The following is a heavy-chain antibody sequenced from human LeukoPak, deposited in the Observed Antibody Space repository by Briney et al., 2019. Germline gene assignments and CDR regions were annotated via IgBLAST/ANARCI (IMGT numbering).Heavy chain of an antibody. D-gene: IGHD3-22*01. CDR3: AKDPASYYYDSSGYYYGG. CDR2: IRYDGSNK. V-gene: IGHV3-30*02. CDR1: GFTFSSYG. J-gene: IGHJ4*02. Sequence: GGSLRLSCAASGFTFSSYGMHWVRQAPGKGLEWVAFIRYDGSNKYYADSVKGRFTISRDNSKNTLYLQMNSLRAEDTAVYYCAKDPASYYYDSSGYYYGGWGQGTLVTVSS.